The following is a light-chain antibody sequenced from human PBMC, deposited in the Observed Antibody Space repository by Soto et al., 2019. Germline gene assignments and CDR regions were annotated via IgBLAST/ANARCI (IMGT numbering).Light chain of an antibody. J-gene: IGKJ1*01. V-gene: IGKV3-15*01. Sequence: EIVMTQSPATLSVSPGERATLSCRASQSVSSNLAWYQQKPGQAPRLLIYGASTRATGIPARFSGSGSGTEFTLTISSLQSEDFAVYYCQQYNNLPVTFGQGTKVEIK. CDR1: QSVSSN. CDR3: QQYNNLPVT. CDR2: GAS.